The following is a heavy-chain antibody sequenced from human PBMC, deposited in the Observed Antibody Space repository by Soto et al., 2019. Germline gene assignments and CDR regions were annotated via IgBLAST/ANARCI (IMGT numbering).Heavy chain of an antibody. CDR1: CYTFTSYG. CDR3: ARERTRYDYIWGSYRQALDY. V-gene: IGHV1-18*01. D-gene: IGHD3-16*02. Sequence: ASVKVSCKASCYTFTSYGISSLRHYPAQWLECMVWISAYNGNTNYAQKLQGRVTMTTDTSTSTAYMELRSLRSDDTAVYYCARERTRYDYIWGSYRQALDYWGQGTLVTVSS. CDR2: ISAYNGNT. J-gene: IGHJ4*02.